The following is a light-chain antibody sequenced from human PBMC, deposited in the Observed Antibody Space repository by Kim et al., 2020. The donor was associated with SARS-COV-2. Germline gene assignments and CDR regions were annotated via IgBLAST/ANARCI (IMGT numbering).Light chain of an antibody. J-gene: IGKJ5*01. Sequence: SPGEKAAPSCRASQSVISYLAWYQQKPGQAPRLLIYDASTRATGSPARFSGSGSGTDFTLTIISLEPEDFAVYYCQQRSNWLSITFGQGTRLEIK. CDR3: QQRSNWLSIT. CDR2: DAS. CDR1: QSVISY. V-gene: IGKV3-11*01.